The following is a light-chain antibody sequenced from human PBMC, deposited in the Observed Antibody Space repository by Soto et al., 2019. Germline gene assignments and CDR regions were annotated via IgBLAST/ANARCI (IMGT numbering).Light chain of an antibody. Sequence: TVLTQSPGTLSLSPGERATLSCRASQSVSSSYLAWYQHKPGQAPRLLIYGATSRATGRPDRFSGSGSGTDFNLTISRLEPEDFAVYYCQQYGDSPRFTFGPGTKVDIK. V-gene: IGKV3-20*01. CDR2: GAT. CDR3: QQYGDSPRFT. CDR1: QSVSSSY. J-gene: IGKJ3*01.